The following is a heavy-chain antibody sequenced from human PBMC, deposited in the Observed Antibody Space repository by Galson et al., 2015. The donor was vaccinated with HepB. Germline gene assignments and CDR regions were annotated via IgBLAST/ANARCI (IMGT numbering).Heavy chain of an antibody. V-gene: IGHV1-8*01. J-gene: IGHJ6*03. CDR1: GYTFTSYD. CDR3: AIGIGLLYDYYYYYMDV. CDR2: MNPNSGNT. Sequence: QSGAEVKKPGASVKVSCKASGYTFTSYDINWVRQATGQGLEWMGWMNPNSGNTGYAQKFQGRVTMTRNTSISTAYMELSSLRSEDTAVYYCAIGIGLLYDYYYYYMDVWGKGTTVTVSS. D-gene: IGHD2-21*01.